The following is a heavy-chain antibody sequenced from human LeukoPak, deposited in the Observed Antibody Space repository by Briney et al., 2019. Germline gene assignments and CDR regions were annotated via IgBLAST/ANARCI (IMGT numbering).Heavy chain of an antibody. CDR2: IYTSGST. J-gene: IGHJ4*02. V-gene: IGHV4-59*10. CDR3: ARGMVATWVDY. CDR1: GGSFSGYY. Sequence: PSETLSLTCAVYGGSFSGYYWSWIRQPAGKGLEWIGRIYTSGSTNYNPSLKSRVTMSVDTSKNQFSLKLSSVTAADTAVYYCARGMVATWVDYWGQGTLVTVSS. D-gene: IGHD5-12*01.